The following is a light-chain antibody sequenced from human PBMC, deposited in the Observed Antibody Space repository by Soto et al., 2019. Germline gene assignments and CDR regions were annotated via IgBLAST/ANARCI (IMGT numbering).Light chain of an antibody. Sequence: AIQLTQSPPSLSASVGDRVTITCRASQGISSALAWYQQKPGKAPKLLIYDASSLESGVPSRFSGSGSETDFTLTISSLQPEDFATYYCQQFNNYPITFGQGTRLEIK. V-gene: IGKV1D-13*01. CDR3: QQFNNYPIT. J-gene: IGKJ5*01. CDR1: QGISSA. CDR2: DAS.